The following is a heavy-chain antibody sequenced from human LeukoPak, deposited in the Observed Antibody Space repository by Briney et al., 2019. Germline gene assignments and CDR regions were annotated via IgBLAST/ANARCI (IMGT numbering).Heavy chain of an antibody. Sequence: GGSLRLSCAASGFTFSSYAMSWVRQAPGKGLEWVSSISGSGGSTYYADSVKGRFSISRDNSKNTLYLQMNSLGAEDTAVYYCAKEAIAHAYYYYYMDVWGKGTTVTISS. CDR1: GFTFSSYA. D-gene: IGHD6-13*01. J-gene: IGHJ6*03. CDR2: ISGSGGST. V-gene: IGHV3-23*01. CDR3: AKEAIAHAYYYYYMDV.